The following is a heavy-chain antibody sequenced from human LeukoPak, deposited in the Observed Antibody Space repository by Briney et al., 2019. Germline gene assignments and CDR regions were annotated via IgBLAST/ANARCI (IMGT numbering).Heavy chain of an antibody. D-gene: IGHD3-3*01. Sequence: ASVKVSCKASGYTFTSYDINWVRQATGQGLEWMGWMSPNSGNTGYAQKFQGRVTMTRNTSISTAYMELSSLRSEDTAVYYCARGGTIFGVANYYYYYMDVWGKGTTVTVSS. CDR3: ARGGTIFGVANYYYYYMDV. CDR1: GYTFTSYD. CDR2: MSPNSGNT. J-gene: IGHJ6*03. V-gene: IGHV1-8*01.